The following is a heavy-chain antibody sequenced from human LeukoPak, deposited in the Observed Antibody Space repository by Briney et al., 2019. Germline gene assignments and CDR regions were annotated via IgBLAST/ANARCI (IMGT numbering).Heavy chain of an antibody. V-gene: IGHV3-48*03. D-gene: IGHD1-1*01. J-gene: IGHJ4*02. CDR1: GFTFSSYE. CDR3: ARVFSNPTGNVC. Sequence: PGGSLRLSCAASGFTFSSYEMNWVRQAPGKGLEWVSYISNSGNTIFYADSVKGRFTISRDNGKNSLYLQMNSLRAEDTAGYYCARVFSNPTGNVCGGRGSLGTVPS. CDR2: ISNSGNTI.